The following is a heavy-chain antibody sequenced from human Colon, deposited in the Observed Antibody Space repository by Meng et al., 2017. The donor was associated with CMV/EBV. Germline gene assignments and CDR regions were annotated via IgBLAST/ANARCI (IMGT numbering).Heavy chain of an antibody. CDR2: INPKSGDT. J-gene: IGHJ4*02. D-gene: IGHD3-3*01. V-gene: IGHV1-2*02. CDR1: GNTFTCFY. Sequence: MELVQVGGWVKNRGASLKVSCKASGNTFTCFYKQWVRQAPGQGLECMGWINPKSGDTIYEQKFQGRVTMTRDTSISTVYMDLNSLRSDDTAVYFCARDLWSGSSDYFDYWGQGTLVTVSS. CDR3: ARDLWSGSSDYFDY.